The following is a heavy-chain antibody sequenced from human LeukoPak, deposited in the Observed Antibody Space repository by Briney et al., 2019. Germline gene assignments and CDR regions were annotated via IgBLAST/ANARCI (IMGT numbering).Heavy chain of an antibody. CDR2: IYPGDSDT. V-gene: IGHV5-51*01. D-gene: IGHD2-15*01. J-gene: IGHJ5*02. CDR3: ARLRWYCSGGSCYSGYNWFDP. Sequence: GESLKISCKGSGYSFTSYWIGWVRQMPGKGLEWMGIIYPGDSDTRYSPSFQGQVTISADKSISTTYLQWSSLKASDTAMYCCARLRWYCSGGSCYSGYNWFDPWGQGTLVTVSS. CDR1: GYSFTSYW.